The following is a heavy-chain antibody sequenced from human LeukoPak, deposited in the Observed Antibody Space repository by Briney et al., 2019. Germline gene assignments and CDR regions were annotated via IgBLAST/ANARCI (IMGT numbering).Heavy chain of an antibody. CDR2: INPNSGGT. CDR3: ARVPISSGWSSGQSYYFDY. CDR1: GYTFTGYY. Sequence: ASVKVSCKASGYTFTGYYMHWVRQAPGQGLEWMGWINPNSGGTNYAQKFQGRVTMTRDTSISTAYMELSRLRYDDTAVYYCARVPISSGWSSGQSYYFDYWGQGTLVTVSS. V-gene: IGHV1-2*02. D-gene: IGHD6-19*01. J-gene: IGHJ4*02.